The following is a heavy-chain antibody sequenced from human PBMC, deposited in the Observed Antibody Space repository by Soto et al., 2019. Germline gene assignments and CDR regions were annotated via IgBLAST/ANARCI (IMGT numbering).Heavy chain of an antibody. V-gene: IGHV3-23*01. J-gene: IGHJ6*02. Sequence: VRLSCAASGFTFSSYAMSWVRQAPGKGLEWVSAISGSGGSTYYADSVKGRFTISRDNSKNTLYLQMNSLRAEDTAVYYCAKGLRRSGYYGMDVWGQGTTVTVSS. CDR1: GFTFSSYA. CDR3: AKGLRRSGYYGMDV. CDR2: ISGSGGST. D-gene: IGHD1-26*01.